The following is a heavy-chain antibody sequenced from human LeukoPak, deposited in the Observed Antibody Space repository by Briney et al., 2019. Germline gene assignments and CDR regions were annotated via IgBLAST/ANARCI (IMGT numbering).Heavy chain of an antibody. V-gene: IGHV3-30*02. CDR3: AKPSKSIFGVVPPDY. CDR2: IRYDGSDK. Sequence: PGKSLRLSCAASGLSLTTHGMHWVRQAPGKGLEWVAFIRYDGSDKYYADSVKGRFTISRDNSKNTLYLQMNSLRAEDTAVYYCAKPSKSIFGVVPPDYWGQGTLVTVSS. J-gene: IGHJ4*02. D-gene: IGHD3-3*01. CDR1: GLSLTTHG.